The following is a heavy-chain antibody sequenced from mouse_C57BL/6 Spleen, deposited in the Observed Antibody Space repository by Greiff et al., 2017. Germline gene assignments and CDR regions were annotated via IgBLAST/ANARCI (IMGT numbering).Heavy chain of an antibody. V-gene: IGHV3-3*01. CDR2: TFYSGIT. D-gene: IGHD2-3*01. CDR3: ARRSSNGYYEDY. Sequence: EVQRVESGPSLVRPSQTLSLTCTVTGFSINSDCYWIWIRQFPGNKLEYIGYTFYSGITYYNPSLESRTYITRDTSKNQFSLKLSSVTTEDTATYYCARRSSNGYYEDYWGQGTSVTVSS. CDR1: GFSINSDCY. J-gene: IGHJ4*01.